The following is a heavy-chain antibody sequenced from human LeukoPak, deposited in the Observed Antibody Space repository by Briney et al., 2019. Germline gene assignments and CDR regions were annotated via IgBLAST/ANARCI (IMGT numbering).Heavy chain of an antibody. J-gene: IGHJ4*02. CDR1: GYSFTSYW. V-gene: IGHV5-51*01. D-gene: IGHD3-22*01. CDR3: ARRGGGSGYYQDPDY. CDR2: IYPGDSDT. Sequence: GESLKISCKGSGYSFTSYWIGWVRQMPGKGLKWMGIIYPGDSDTRYSPSFQGLVTISADKSISTAYLQWSSLKASDTAMYYCARRGGGSGYYQDPDYWGQGTLVTVSS.